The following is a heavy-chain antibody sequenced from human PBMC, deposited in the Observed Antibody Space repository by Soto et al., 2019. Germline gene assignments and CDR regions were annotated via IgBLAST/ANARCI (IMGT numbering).Heavy chain of an antibody. CDR2: ISNGGHAT. Sequence: EVQLLESGGDLIQPGGSLRLSCAASECPSRTYDMSWVRQAPGKGLEWVSAISNGGHATHYADSVRGRFTISKDDSKNTLYLQMNSLRADDTAVYYCANVTWSGERCWGRGTRVTVSS. J-gene: IGHJ4*02. V-gene: IGHV3-23*01. D-gene: IGHD3-10*01. CDR1: ECPSRTYD. CDR3: ANVTWSGERC.